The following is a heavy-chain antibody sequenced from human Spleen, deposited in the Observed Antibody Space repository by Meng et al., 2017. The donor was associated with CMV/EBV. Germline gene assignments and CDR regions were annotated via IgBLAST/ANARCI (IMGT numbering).Heavy chain of an antibody. CDR3: ARGVNYGSHYHAFEI. D-gene: IGHD4/OR15-4a*01. J-gene: IGHJ3*02. CDR2: ISLDGSKK. V-gene: IGHV3-30-3*01. CDR1: GFAFSTYG. Sequence: GESLKISCAASGFAFSTYGMHWVRQAPGKGLEWVTVISLDGSKKYYADSVKGRFTISRDNSKSTLYLQMNRLRADDTAVYYCARGVNYGSHYHAFEILGQGTMVTVSS.